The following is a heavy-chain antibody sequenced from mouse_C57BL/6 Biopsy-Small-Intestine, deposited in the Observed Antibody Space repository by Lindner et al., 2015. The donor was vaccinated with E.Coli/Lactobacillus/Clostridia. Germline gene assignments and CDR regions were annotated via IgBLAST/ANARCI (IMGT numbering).Heavy chain of an antibody. CDR1: GFSFNTYA. J-gene: IGHJ1*03. CDR2: IRSKSNNYAT. CDR3: VRHAIYYYGSRYEYFDV. Sequence: VQLQESGGGLVQPKGSLKLSCAASGFSFNTYAMNWVRQAPGKGLEWVARIRSKSNNYATYYADSVKDRFTISRDDSESMLYLQMNNLKTEDTAMYYCVRHAIYYYGSRYEYFDVWGTGTTVTVSS. D-gene: IGHD1-1*01. V-gene: IGHV10-1*01.